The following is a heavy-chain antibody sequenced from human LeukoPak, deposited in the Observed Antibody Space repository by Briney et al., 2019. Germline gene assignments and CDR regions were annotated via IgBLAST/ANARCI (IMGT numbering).Heavy chain of an antibody. V-gene: IGHV3-30*18. Sequence: GGSLRLSCAASGFTFSSYGMHWVRQAPGKGLEWVAVISYDGSNKYYADSVKGRFTISRDNSKNTLYLQMNSLRAEDTAVHYCAKGFSGSSAWYYYYGMDVWGQGTTVTVSS. D-gene: IGHD1-26*01. CDR3: AKGFSGSSAWYYYYGMDV. CDR2: ISYDGSNK. CDR1: GFTFSSYG. J-gene: IGHJ6*02.